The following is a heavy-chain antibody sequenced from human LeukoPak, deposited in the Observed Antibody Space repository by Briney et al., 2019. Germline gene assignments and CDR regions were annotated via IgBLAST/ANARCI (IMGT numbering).Heavy chain of an antibody. CDR3: ARRSGIAVAGAFDY. CDR1: GFTFSSNA. CDR2: LSGGGDST. D-gene: IGHD6-19*01. V-gene: IGHV3-23*01. J-gene: IGHJ4*02. Sequence: SGGSLRLSCEASGFTFSSNAMSWVRQAPGKGLEWVSALSGGGDSTYYADSVKGRFTISRDNSKNTLYLQMNSLRAEDTAVYYCARRSGIAVAGAFDYWGQGTLVTVSS.